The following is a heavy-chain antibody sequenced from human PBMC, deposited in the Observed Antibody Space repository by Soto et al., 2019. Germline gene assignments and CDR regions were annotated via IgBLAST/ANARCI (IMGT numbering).Heavy chain of an antibody. Sequence: EASVKVSCKASGYTFTGYYMHWVRQAPGQGLEWMGWINPNSGGTNYAQKFQGRVTMTRDTSISTAYMELSRLRSDDTAVYYCARGYNWNPYWYFDLWGRGTLVTVSS. V-gene: IGHV1-2*02. CDR2: INPNSGGT. CDR3: ARGYNWNPYWYFDL. CDR1: GYTFTGYY. J-gene: IGHJ2*01. D-gene: IGHD1-20*01.